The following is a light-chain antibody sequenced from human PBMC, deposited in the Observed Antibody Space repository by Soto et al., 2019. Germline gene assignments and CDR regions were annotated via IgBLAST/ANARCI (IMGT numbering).Light chain of an antibody. CDR3: CSYAGSSIVV. CDR1: SSDVGSYNL. CDR2: EGT. Sequence: QSALTQPASVSGSPGQSITISCTGTSSDVGSYNLVSWYQQYPGRAPKLMIYEGTKRPSGVSNRFSGSKSGNTASLTISGLQAEDEADYYCCSYAGSSIVVFGGGTQLTVL. V-gene: IGLV2-23*01. J-gene: IGLJ2*01.